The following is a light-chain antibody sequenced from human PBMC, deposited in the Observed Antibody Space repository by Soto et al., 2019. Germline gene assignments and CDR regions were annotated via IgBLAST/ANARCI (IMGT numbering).Light chain of an antibody. J-gene: IGKJ1*01. Sequence: EIVLKQSPATLSLSKGERATLSCRASQSLTNNYFAWYQQKPGRALRLLIDGASTRAAGIPDRFSGSGSGADFTLTISRLEPEDVAVYYCQQYEAVVTFGQGTKVEI. CDR3: QQYEAVVT. V-gene: IGKV3-20*01. CDR2: GAS. CDR1: QSLTNNY.